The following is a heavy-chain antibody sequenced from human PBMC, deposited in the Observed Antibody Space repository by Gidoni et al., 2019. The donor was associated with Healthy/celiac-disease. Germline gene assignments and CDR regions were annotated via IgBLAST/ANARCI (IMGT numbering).Heavy chain of an antibody. Sequence: EVQLVESGGGLVQPGGSLRLSCAASGFTFSSYIMNWVRQAPGKGREWVSYISSSSSTIYYADSVKGRVTISRDNAKNSLYLQMNSLREEDTAVYYCARDHALGDEGDFDYYYYYGMDVWGQGTTVTVSS. D-gene: IGHD3-3*01. CDR1: GFTFSSYI. V-gene: IGHV3-48*02. J-gene: IGHJ6*02. CDR2: ISSSSSTI. CDR3: ARDHALGDEGDFDYYYYYGMDV.